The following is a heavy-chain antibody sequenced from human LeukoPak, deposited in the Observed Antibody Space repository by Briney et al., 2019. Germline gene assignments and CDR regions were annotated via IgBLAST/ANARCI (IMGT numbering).Heavy chain of an antibody. D-gene: IGHD1-26*01. Sequence: PSETLSLTCTVSGGSISSYYWSWIRQPPGKGLEWIGYIYYSGSTNYNPSLKSRVTISVGTSKNQFSLKLSSVTAADTAVYYCARDERSGDAFDIWGQGTMVTVSS. V-gene: IGHV4-59*01. CDR3: ARDERSGDAFDI. CDR2: IYYSGST. CDR1: GGSISSYY. J-gene: IGHJ3*02.